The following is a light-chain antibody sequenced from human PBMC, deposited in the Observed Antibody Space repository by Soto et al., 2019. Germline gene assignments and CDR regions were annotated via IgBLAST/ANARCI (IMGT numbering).Light chain of an antibody. Sequence: DIQMTQSPSTLSASVGDRVTITCRASQSISSWLAWYQQKPWKAPRLLLYDASYLERGVPSRFSGSGSGTEFTLTISDLQPDDLATYYCQQYNSFWTFGQGTKVEI. CDR1: QSISSW. J-gene: IGKJ1*01. V-gene: IGKV1-5*01. CDR2: DAS. CDR3: QQYNSFWT.